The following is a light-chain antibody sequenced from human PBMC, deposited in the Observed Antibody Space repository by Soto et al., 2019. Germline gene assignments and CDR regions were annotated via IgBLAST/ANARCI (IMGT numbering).Light chain of an antibody. CDR1: QSVSSY. CDR3: QQRSNWLWT. V-gene: IGKV3-11*01. CDR2: DAS. J-gene: IGKJ1*01. Sequence: EIVLTQSPATLSLSPGERATLSCRASQSVSSYLAWYQQKPGQAPRLLIYDASNRATGIPARFSGSGSGTDFTLTISSLEPEDFAVYYCQQRSNWLWTFGQGTKVDLK.